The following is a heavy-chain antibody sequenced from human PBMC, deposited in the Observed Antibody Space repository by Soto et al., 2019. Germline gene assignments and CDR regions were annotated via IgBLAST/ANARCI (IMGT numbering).Heavy chain of an antibody. J-gene: IGHJ5*02. D-gene: IGHD3-10*01. CDR1: GYTFTGYY. CDR2: INPNSGGT. V-gene: IGHV1-2*04. Sequence: QMQLVQSGAEVKKPGASVKVSCKASGYTFTGYYMHWVRQAPGQGLEWMGWINPNSGGTNYAQKFQGWVTMTRDTSISTAYMELSRLRSDDTAVYYCARDSGGFGELLLNWFDPWGQGTLVTVSS. CDR3: ARDSGGFGELLLNWFDP.